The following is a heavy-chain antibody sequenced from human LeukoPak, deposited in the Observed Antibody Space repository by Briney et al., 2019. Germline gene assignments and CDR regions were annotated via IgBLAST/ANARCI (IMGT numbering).Heavy chain of an antibody. V-gene: IGHV3-21*01. CDR3: ARDLHIVVVTAVFAFDI. Sequence: GGSLRLSCAASGFTFSSYSMNWVRQAPGKGLEWVSSISSSSSYIYYADSVKGRFTISRDNAKNSLYLQMNSLRAEDTAVYYCARDLHIVVVTAVFAFDIWGQGTMVTVSS. D-gene: IGHD2-21*02. CDR1: GFTFSSYS. J-gene: IGHJ3*02. CDR2: ISSSSSYI.